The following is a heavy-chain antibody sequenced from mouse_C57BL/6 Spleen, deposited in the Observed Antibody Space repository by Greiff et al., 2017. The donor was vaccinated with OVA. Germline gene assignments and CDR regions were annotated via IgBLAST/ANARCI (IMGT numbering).Heavy chain of an antibody. Sequence: VKLMESGAELARPGASVKLSCKASGYTFTSYGISWVKQRTGQGLEWIGEIYPRSGNNYYNEKFKGKATLTADKSSSTAYMELRSLTSEDSAVYFCARERLSDYWGQGTTLTVSS. CDR2: IYPRSGNN. CDR3: ARERLSDY. V-gene: IGHV1-81*01. D-gene: IGHD2-2*01. CDR1: GYTFTSYG. J-gene: IGHJ2*01.